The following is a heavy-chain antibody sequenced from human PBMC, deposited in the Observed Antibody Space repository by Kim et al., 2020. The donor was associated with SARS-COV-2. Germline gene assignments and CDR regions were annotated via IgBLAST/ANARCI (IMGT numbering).Heavy chain of an antibody. CDR1: GFSFSNSN. CDR2: ISSSSSYT. V-gene: IGHV3-21*06. Sequence: GGSLRLSCAASGFSFSNSNMNWVRQAPGKGLEWVSSISSSSSYTYYAESVKGRFTISRDNAKNSLYLQMNSLKVEDTAVYYCARAPGIATAGVNWYFDLWGRGTLVTVSS. D-gene: IGHD6-13*01. CDR3: ARAPGIATAGVNWYFDL. J-gene: IGHJ2*01.